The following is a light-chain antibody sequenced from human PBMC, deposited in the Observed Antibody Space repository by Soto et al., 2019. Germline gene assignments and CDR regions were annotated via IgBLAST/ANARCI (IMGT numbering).Light chain of an antibody. V-gene: IGKV3-11*01. CDR3: QQRSNWP. Sequence: EIVLTQSPATLSLSPGERATLSCRASQSVSSYLAWYQQKPGQAPRLLIYDASNRATGIPARFSGSGSGTDFTLTISSLEPEDFEVYYCQQRSNWPFGQGTRLEIK. CDR2: DAS. CDR1: QSVSSY. J-gene: IGKJ5*01.